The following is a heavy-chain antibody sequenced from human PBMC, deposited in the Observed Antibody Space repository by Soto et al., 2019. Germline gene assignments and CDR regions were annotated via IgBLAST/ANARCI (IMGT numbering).Heavy chain of an antibody. V-gene: IGHV3-23*01. CDR2: ITGSGDYT. CDR1: GFTFRSYA. J-gene: IGHJ3*01. Sequence: EVQMLESGGGLVQPGGSLRLSCAASGFTFRSYALTWVRQAPGKGLEWVSSITGSGDYTRYTDSVKGRFTITRDNAKNTLFLQMKSLRADDTAIYYCGKDPNGDYFGAFEFWGQGTMVTVSS. CDR3: GKDPNGDYFGAFEF. D-gene: IGHD4-17*01.